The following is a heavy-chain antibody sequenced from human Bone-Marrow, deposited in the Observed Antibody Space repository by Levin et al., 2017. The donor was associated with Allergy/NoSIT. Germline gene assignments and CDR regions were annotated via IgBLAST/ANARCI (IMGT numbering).Heavy chain of an antibody. D-gene: IGHD5-24*01. CDR1: GFTFSSYD. CDR3: ARTYNSYSFDY. CDR2: ISYDGSNK. Sequence: GESLKISCAASGFTFSSYDMHWVRQAPGKGLEWVAVISYDGSNKYYADSVKGRFTISRDNSKSTLYLQMNSLRAEDTAIYYCARTYNSYSFDYWGQGTLVTVSS. V-gene: IGHV3-30-3*01. J-gene: IGHJ4*02.